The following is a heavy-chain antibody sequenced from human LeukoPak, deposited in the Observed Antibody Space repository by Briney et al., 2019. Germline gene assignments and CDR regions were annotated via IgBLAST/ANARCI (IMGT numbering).Heavy chain of an antibody. Sequence: GGSLRLSCAASGFTFSSYAMSWVRQAPGKGLEWVSAISGSGGSTYYADSVKGRFTISRDNPKNTLYLQMNSLRAEDTAVYYCAKGSWWGLGGSWGQGTLVTVSS. V-gene: IGHV3-23*01. CDR2: ISGSGGST. CDR1: GFTFSSYA. D-gene: IGHD2-21*01. J-gene: IGHJ4*02. CDR3: AKGSWWGLGGS.